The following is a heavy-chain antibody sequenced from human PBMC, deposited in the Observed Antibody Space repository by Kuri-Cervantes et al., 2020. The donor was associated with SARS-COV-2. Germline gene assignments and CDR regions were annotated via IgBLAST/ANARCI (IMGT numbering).Heavy chain of an antibody. D-gene: IGHD4/OR15-4a*01. CDR3: AKDRANEAEYFQH. CDR2: ISGDGGST. J-gene: IGHJ1*01. Sequence: GESLKISCAASGFTFGDYAMHWVRQAPGKGLEWVSLISGDGGSTYYADSVKGRFTISRDNAKNSLYLQMNSLKAEDTALYYCAKDRANEAEYFQHWGQGTLVTVSS. V-gene: IGHV3-43*02. CDR1: GFTFGDYA.